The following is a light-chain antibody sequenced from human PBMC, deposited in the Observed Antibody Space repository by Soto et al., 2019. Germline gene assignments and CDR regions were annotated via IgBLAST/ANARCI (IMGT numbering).Light chain of an antibody. J-gene: IGLJ2*01. V-gene: IGLV4-69*01. CDR3: QTWGTGIRV. Sequence: QPVLTQSPSASASLGASVKLTCTLSSGHSSYAIAWHQQQPEKGPRYLMKLNSDGSHSKGDGIPDRFPGSSSGAERYLTISSLQSEDEADYYCQTWGTGIRVFGGGTKLTVL. CDR2: LNSDGSH. CDR1: SGHSSYA.